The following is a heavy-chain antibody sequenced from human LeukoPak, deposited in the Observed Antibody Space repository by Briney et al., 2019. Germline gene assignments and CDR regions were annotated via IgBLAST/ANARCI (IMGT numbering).Heavy chain of an antibody. CDR2: MNPNSGNT. CDR3: ARGGEYCSSTSCYSGWFDP. J-gene: IGHJ5*02. V-gene: IGHV1-8*01. CDR1: GYTFTSYD. Sequence: ALVKVSCKASGYTFTSYDINWVRQATGQGLEWMGWMNPNSGNTGYAQKFQGRVTMTRNTSISTAYMELSSLRSEDTAVYYCARGGEYCSSTSCYSGWFDPWGQGTLVTVSS. D-gene: IGHD2-2*01.